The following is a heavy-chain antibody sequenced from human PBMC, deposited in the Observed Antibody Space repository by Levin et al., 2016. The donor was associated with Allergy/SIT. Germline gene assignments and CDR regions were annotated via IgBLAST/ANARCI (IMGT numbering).Heavy chain of an antibody. J-gene: IGHJ3*02. V-gene: IGHV3-69-1*02. CDR2: ISTSSYT. Sequence: VRQAPGKGLEWVSYISTSSYTEYADSVKGRFTISRDNAKNSLYLQMNSLRAEDTAVYYCAREVVYCSGGTCYSVAFDIWGQGTMVTVSS. CDR3: AREVVYCSGGTCYSVAFDI. D-gene: IGHD2-15*01.